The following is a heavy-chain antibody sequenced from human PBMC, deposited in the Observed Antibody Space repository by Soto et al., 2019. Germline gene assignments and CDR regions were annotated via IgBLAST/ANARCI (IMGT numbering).Heavy chain of an antibody. CDR2: ISYSGST. Sequence: PSETLSLTCTVSGGSISSYFWSWIRQPPGKGLEWIAYISYSGSTNYNPSLKSRVIISVDTSNNQFSLKLSSVTAADTAVYYCAGGETHAGLFDVWCPGPMVTVSS. CDR1: GGSISSYF. D-gene: IGHD3-10*01. CDR3: AGGETHAGLFDV. V-gene: IGHV4-59*01. J-gene: IGHJ3*01.